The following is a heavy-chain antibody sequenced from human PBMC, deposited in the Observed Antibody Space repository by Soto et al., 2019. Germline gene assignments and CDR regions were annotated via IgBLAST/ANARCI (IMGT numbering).Heavy chain of an antibody. CDR3: ATQQLTEVDD. CDR2: IKQDGSEK. V-gene: IGHV3-7*05. Sequence: GGSLRLSCAASGFTFSSYWMSWVRQAPGKGLEWVANIKQDGSEKYYVDSVKGRFTISRDNSKNTLYLQMNSLRAEDTAVYYCATQQLTEVDDWGQGTLVTVSS. D-gene: IGHD6-13*01. CDR1: GFTFSSYW. J-gene: IGHJ4*02.